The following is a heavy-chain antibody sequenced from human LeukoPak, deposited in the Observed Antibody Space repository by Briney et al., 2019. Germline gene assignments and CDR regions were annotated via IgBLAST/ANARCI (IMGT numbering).Heavy chain of an antibody. Sequence: SETLSLTCTVSGGSISSGGYCWSWIRQPPGKGLEWIGEINHSGSTNYNPSLKSRVTISVDTSKNQFSLKLSSVTAADTAVYYCARERLRFLEWLSHPFDYWGQGTLVTVSS. D-gene: IGHD3-3*01. CDR2: INHSGST. CDR3: ARERLRFLEWLSHPFDY. J-gene: IGHJ4*02. CDR1: GGSISSGGYC. V-gene: IGHV4-39*07.